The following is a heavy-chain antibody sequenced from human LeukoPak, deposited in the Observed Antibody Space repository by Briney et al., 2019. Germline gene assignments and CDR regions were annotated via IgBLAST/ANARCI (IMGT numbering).Heavy chain of an antibody. CDR2: ISYDGNNK. CDR1: GFTFSSYA. D-gene: IGHD2-8*01. V-gene: IGHV3-30*04. CDR3: AKGVGYGGMDV. J-gene: IGHJ6*02. Sequence: PGGSLRLSCAASGFTFSSYARHWVRQAPGKGLEWVTVISYDGNNKYYGDSVKGRFTISRDNSKNTLYLQMNSLSTEDTAVYYCAKGVGYGGMDVWGQGTTVTVSS.